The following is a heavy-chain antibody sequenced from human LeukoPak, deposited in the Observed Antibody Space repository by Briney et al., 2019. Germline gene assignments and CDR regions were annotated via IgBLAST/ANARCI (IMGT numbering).Heavy chain of an antibody. V-gene: IGHV1-69*05. Sequence: SVKVSCKASGGTFSSYAISWVRQAPGQGLEWMGGIIPIFGTANYAQKFQGRVTITTDESTSTAYMELSSLRSEDTAVYYCARVAVGATLSARSFDYRGQGTLVTVSS. CDR1: GGTFSSYA. CDR2: IIPIFGTA. D-gene: IGHD1-26*01. J-gene: IGHJ4*02. CDR3: ARVAVGATLSARSFDY.